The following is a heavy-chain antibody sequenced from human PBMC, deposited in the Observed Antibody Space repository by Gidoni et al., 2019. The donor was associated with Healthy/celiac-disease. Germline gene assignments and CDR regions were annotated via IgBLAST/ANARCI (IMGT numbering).Heavy chain of an antibody. CDR1: GFTFSSYG. V-gene: IGHV3-30*18. D-gene: IGHD2-8*01. CDR3: AKDRVSEYARYYYYYGMDV. CDR2: ISYDGSNK. Sequence: QVQLVESGGGVVQPGRSLRLSCAASGFTFSSYGLHWVRQAPGKGLEWVAVISYDGSNKYYADSVKGRFTISRDNSKNTLYLQMNSLRAEDTAVYYWAKDRVSEYARYYYYYGMDVWGQGTTVTVSS. J-gene: IGHJ6*02.